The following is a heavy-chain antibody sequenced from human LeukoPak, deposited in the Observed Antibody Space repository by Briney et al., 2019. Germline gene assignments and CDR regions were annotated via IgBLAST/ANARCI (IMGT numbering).Heavy chain of an antibody. V-gene: IGHV3-64*01. CDR3: ASNYDSSGYYYRIDY. Sequence: GGSLRLSCAASGFTFSNYAMRWVRQAPGKGLEYVSAISSNGGSTYYANSVKGRFTISRDNSKNTLYLQMNSLRAEDTAVYYCASNYDSSGYYYRIDYWGQGTLVTVSS. CDR1: GFTFSNYA. J-gene: IGHJ4*02. D-gene: IGHD3-22*01. CDR2: ISSNGGST.